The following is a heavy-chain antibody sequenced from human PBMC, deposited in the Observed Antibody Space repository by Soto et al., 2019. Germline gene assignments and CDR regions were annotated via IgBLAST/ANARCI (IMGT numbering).Heavy chain of an antibody. D-gene: IGHD1-7*01. Sequence: QVQLVQSGSEVKKPGSSVRVSCKTSGDTFSIYTISWVRQAPGQGLEWMGRVLPFLDITSYSQRFQGRVTRTEDRSTTTAYMELTSLRSEDTAVYYCAKDSYNSNSQNFDSWGQGTLVTVSS. CDR1: GDTFSIYT. CDR3: AKDSYNSNSQNFDS. CDR2: VLPFLDIT. V-gene: IGHV1-69*02. J-gene: IGHJ4*02.